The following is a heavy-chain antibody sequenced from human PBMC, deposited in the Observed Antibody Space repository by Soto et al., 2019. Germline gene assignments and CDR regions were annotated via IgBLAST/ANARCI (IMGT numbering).Heavy chain of an antibody. CDR3: ASGCSSTSCNPTGYYYYYMYV. D-gene: IGHD2-2*01. J-gene: IGHJ6*03. Sequence: SETLSLTCTVSGGSISSYYWSWIRQPPGKGLEWIGYIYYSGSTNYNPSLKSRVTISVDTSKNQFSLKLSSVTAADTAVYYCASGCSSTSCNPTGYYYYYMYVWGKGTTVTVSS. CDR2: IYYSGST. V-gene: IGHV4-59*08. CDR1: GGSISSYY.